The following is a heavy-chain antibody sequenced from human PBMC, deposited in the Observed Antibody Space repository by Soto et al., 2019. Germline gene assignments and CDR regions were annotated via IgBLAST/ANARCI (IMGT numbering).Heavy chain of an antibody. V-gene: IGHV1-3*01. CDR1: GYTFTSYA. J-gene: IGHJ6*02. D-gene: IGHD2-2*01. Sequence: ASVKVSCKASGYTFTSYAMHWVRQAPGQRLEWMGWINAGNGNTKYSQKFQGRVTITRDTSASTAYMELSSLRSEDTAVYYCARDKDIVVVPADFDHYGMDVWGQGTTVTVSS. CDR2: INAGNGNT. CDR3: ARDKDIVVVPADFDHYGMDV.